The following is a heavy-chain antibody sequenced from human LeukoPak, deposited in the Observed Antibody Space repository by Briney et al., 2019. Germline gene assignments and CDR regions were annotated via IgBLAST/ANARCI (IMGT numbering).Heavy chain of an antibody. D-gene: IGHD4-17*01. J-gene: IGHJ5*02. CDR3: AKGSSSHYGDYYNWFDP. CDR1: GFTFSSYA. Sequence: PGGSLRLSCAASGFTFSSYAMSWVRQAPGKGLEWVSAISGSGGSTYYADSVKGRFTISRDNSKNTLYLQMNSLRAEDTAVYYCAKGSSSHYGDYYNWFDPWGQGTLVTVSS. V-gene: IGHV3-23*01. CDR2: ISGSGGST.